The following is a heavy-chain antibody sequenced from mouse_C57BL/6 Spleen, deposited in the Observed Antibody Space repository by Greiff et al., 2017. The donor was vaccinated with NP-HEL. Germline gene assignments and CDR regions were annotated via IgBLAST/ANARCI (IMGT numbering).Heavy chain of an antibody. CDR3: ARWDSFQAWFAY. CDR2: IDPSDSET. Sequence: VQLQQPGAELVRPGSSVKLSCKASGYTFTSYWMHWVKQRPIQGLEWIGNIDPSDSETHYNQKFKDKATLTVDKSSSTAYMQLSSLTSEDSAVYYCARWDSFQAWFAYWGQGTLVTVSA. J-gene: IGHJ3*01. V-gene: IGHV1-52*01. D-gene: IGHD4-1*01. CDR1: GYTFTSYW.